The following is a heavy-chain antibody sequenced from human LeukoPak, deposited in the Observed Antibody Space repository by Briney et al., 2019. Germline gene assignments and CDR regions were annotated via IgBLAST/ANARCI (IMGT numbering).Heavy chain of an antibody. V-gene: IGHV3-53*01. J-gene: IGHJ4*02. CDR1: GFTVSSNY. CDR2: IYSGGST. CDR3: TTYGTVRGVIII. D-gene: IGHD3-10*02. Sequence: GGSLRLSCAASGFTVSSNYMSWVRQAPGKGLEWVSIIYSGGSTYYADSVQGRFTISRDDSKNTLYLQMNSLKTEDTAVYYCTTYGTVRGVIIIGGQGTLVTVSS.